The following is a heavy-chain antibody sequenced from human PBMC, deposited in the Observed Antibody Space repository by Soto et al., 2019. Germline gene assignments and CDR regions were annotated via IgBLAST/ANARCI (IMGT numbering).Heavy chain of an antibody. V-gene: IGHV2-5*01. D-gene: IGHD5-12*01. J-gene: IGHJ4*02. Sequence: SGPTLVNPTQTLTLTCTFSGFSLSTSGVGVGWIRQPPGKALEWLALIYWNDDKRYSPSLKSRLTITKDTSKNQVVLTMTNMDPVDTATYYCAHRLGIEDARGYDYWGQGTLVTVSS. CDR3: AHRLGIEDARGYDY. CDR2: IYWNDDK. CDR1: GFSLSTSGVG.